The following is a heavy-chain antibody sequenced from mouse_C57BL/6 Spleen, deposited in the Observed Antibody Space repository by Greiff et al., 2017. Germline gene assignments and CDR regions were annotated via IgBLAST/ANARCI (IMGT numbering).Heavy chain of an antibody. Sequence: EVKLMESGGDLVKPGGSLKLSCAASGFTFSSYGMSWVRQTPDQRLEWVATISCGGSYTYYPDSLKGRFTISRDNAKNTLYLQLSSLKSEDTARYYCARLLYYFDYWGQGTTLTVSS. J-gene: IGHJ2*01. D-gene: IGHD1-1*01. CDR1: GFTFSSYG. CDR2: ISCGGSYT. CDR3: ARLLYYFDY. V-gene: IGHV5-6*01.